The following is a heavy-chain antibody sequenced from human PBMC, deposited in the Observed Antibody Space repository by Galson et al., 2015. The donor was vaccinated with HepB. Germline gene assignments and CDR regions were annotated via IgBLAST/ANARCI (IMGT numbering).Heavy chain of an antibody. CDR2: IRGSGAGT. V-gene: IGHV3-23*01. CDR3: AKAALRGLVSSLYYFDY. CDR1: EFTVINYA. J-gene: IGHJ4*02. Sequence: SLRLYCAASEFTVINYAMTWVRQAPGEGLEWVSAIRGSGAGTYYAASVKGRFTISRDNSQNTLYLQMGSLTAEDTAIYYCAKAALRGLVSSLYYFDYWGQGTLVTVSS. D-gene: IGHD6-19*01.